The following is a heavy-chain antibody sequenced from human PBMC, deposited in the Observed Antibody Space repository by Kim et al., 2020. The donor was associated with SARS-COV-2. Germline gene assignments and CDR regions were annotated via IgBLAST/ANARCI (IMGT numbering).Heavy chain of an antibody. Sequence: SETLSLTCAVYGGSLSGFYWTWIRQPPGKGLEWIGEINRSGSTNYNPSLKSRVAMPLHTSQSHFSLNLTSVTAADTAVYFCARVSIAGRHRYFDFWGQGT. D-gene: IGHD6-6*01. J-gene: IGHJ4*02. CDR1: GGSLSGFY. CDR2: INRSGST. V-gene: IGHV4-34*01. CDR3: ARVSIAGRHRYFDF.